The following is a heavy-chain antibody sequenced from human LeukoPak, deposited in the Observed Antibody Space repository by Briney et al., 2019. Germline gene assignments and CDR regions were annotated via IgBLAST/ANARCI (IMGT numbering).Heavy chain of an antibody. Sequence: SETLSLTCTVSGGSISNYYWSWIRQPAGKGLEWIGRIYASGSTNYNPSLKSRVTMLVDTSKNQFSLKLRSVTAADTAVYYCARESLFRAVAGRPAPFDQWGQGTLVTVSS. V-gene: IGHV4-4*07. CDR1: GGSISNYY. J-gene: IGHJ4*02. CDR3: ARESLFRAVAGRPAPFDQ. D-gene: IGHD6-19*01. CDR2: IYASGST.